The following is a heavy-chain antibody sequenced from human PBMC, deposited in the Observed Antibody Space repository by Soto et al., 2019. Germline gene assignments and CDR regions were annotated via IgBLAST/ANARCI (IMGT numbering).Heavy chain of an antibody. CDR1: GYTFTSYG. J-gene: IGHJ3*02. CDR3: ARVDIVVVVAATRAFDI. Sequence: ASVKVSCKASGYTFTSYGISWVRQAPGQGLEWMGWISAYNGNTNYAQKLQGRVTMTTDTSTSTAYMELRSLRSDDTAVYYCARVDIVVVVAATRAFDIWGQGTMVTVSS. CDR2: ISAYNGNT. V-gene: IGHV1-18*01. D-gene: IGHD2-15*01.